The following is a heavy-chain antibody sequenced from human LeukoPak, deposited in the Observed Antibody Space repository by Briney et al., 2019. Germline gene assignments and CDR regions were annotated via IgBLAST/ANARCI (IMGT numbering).Heavy chain of an antibody. CDR2: IIPIFGTA. V-gene: IGHV1-69*05. CDR1: GGTFSSYA. CDR3: ARDREGSGSSRGNWFDP. D-gene: IGHD3-10*01. J-gene: IGHJ5*02. Sequence: GASVKVSCKASGGTFSSYAISWVRQAPGHGLEWMGRIIPIFGTANYAQKFQGRVTITTDESTSTAYMELSSLRSEDTAVYYCARDREGSGSSRGNWFDPWGQGTLVTVSS.